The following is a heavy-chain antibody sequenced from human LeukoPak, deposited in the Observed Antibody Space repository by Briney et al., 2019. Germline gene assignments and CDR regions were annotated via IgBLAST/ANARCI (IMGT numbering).Heavy chain of an antibody. D-gene: IGHD3-22*01. J-gene: IGHJ4*02. CDR1: GFTVSSNY. V-gene: IGHV3-66*01. CDR2: IYSGGST. CDR3: AKDKYYYDSSGPFDY. Sequence: PGGSLRLSCAASGFTVSSNYMSWVRQTPGKGLEWVSVIYSGGSTYYADSVKGRFTISKDNSKNTLYLQMNSLRAEDTAVYYCAKDKYYYDSSGPFDYWGQGTLVTVSS.